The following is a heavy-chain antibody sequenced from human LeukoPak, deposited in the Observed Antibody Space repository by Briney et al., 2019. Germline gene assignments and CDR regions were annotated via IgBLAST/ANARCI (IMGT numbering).Heavy chain of an antibody. D-gene: IGHD2-2*01. Sequence: GASVKVSCKASGYTFTSYDINWVRQATGQGLEWMGWMNPNSGNTGYAQKFQGRVTMTRNTSISTAYMELSSLRSEDTAVYYCARAGNGRPKRYCSGTSCYRSDYWGQGTLVTVSS. V-gene: IGHV1-8*01. CDR2: MNPNSGNT. CDR3: ARAGNGRPKRYCSGTSCYRSDY. CDR1: GYTFTSYD. J-gene: IGHJ4*02.